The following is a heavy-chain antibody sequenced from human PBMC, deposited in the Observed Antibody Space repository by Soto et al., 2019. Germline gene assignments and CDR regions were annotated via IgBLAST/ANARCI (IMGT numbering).Heavy chain of an antibody. Sequence: SETLSLTCTVSGDSISNSNYYWGWIRQPPGKGLEWIAIIFYSVITYCNPSLKSRVAISVDTSKNQFSLKLSSVTAADTAIYYCARSNSGYYKWFDPWGQGTLVTVSS. J-gene: IGHJ5*02. CDR2: IFYSVIT. D-gene: IGHD3-22*01. CDR1: GDSISNSNYY. CDR3: ARSNSGYYKWFDP. V-gene: IGHV4-39*01.